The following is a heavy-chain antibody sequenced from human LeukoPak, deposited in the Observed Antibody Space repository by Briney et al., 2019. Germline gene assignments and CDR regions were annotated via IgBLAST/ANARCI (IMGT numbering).Heavy chain of an antibody. D-gene: IGHD3-16*02. J-gene: IGHJ6*02. Sequence: GGSLRLSCAASGFTFSSYEIQRVRQAPGKGLEWISYGSQSGATTYFADSVKGRFIISRDNAKNSLYMQMNSLRAEDTAVYYCARVERLRLGELSAPWAMDVWGQGTTVTVSS. V-gene: IGHV3-48*03. CDR3: ARVERLRLGELSAPWAMDV. CDR2: GSQSGATT. CDR1: GFTFSSYE.